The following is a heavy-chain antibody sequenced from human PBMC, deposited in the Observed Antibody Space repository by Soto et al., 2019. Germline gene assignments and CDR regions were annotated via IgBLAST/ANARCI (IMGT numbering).Heavy chain of an antibody. D-gene: IGHD3-22*01. J-gene: IGHJ3*02. CDR1: GFTVSSNY. CDR2: IYSGGST. CDR3: AVWYYDSSGYYGGQFDI. Sequence: GGSLRLSCAASGFTVSSNYMSWVRQAPGEGLEWVSVIYSGGSTYYADSVKGRFTISRDNSKNTLYLQMNSLRAEDTAVYYCAVWYYDSSGYYGGQFDIWGQGTMVTVTS. V-gene: IGHV3-53*01.